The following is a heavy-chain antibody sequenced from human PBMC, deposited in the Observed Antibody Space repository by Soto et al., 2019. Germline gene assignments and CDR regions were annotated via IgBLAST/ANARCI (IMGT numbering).Heavy chain of an antibody. CDR2: IKQDGSEK. V-gene: IGHV3-7*01. J-gene: IGHJ4*02. D-gene: IGHD6-13*01. CDR3: ARDLGAAAAFDY. Sequence: EVQLVESGGGLVQPGGSLRLSCAASGFTLGGIWMSWFGKPPGKGLEWVANIKQDGSEKYYVDSVKGRFTISRDNAKNSLYLQMNSLRAEDTAVYYCARDLGAAAAFDYWGQGTLVTVSS. CDR1: GFTLGGIW.